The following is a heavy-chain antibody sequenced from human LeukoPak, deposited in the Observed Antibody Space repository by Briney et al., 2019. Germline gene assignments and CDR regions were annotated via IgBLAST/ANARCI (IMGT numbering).Heavy chain of an antibody. CDR1: GGSFGGYY. V-gene: IGHV4-34*01. J-gene: IGHJ4*02. CDR3: ARGPANIVVVGVGSYFDY. D-gene: IGHD2-15*01. Sequence: SETLSLTCAVYGGSFGGYYWSWIRQPPGKGLEWIGEINHSGSINYNPSLKSRVTISVDTSKNQFSLRVSSVTAADTAVYYCARGPANIVVVGVGSYFDYWGQGTLVTVSS. CDR2: INHSGSI.